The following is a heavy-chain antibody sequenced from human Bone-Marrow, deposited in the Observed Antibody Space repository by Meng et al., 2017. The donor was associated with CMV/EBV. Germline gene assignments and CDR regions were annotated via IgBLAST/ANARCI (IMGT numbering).Heavy chain of an antibody. CDR2: IWYDGSHR. Sequence: GGSLRLSCAASGFTFSSYGIHWVRQAPGKGLEWVAIIWYDGSHRYYADSVQGRFTISRDNSKNTVHLQMNSLRAEDTAVYYCAKDQQSPFSYYFYGMDVWGQGTTVTVSS. V-gene: IGHV3-33*06. D-gene: IGHD1/OR15-1a*01. J-gene: IGHJ6*02. CDR1: GFTFSSYG. CDR3: AKDQQSPFSYYFYGMDV.